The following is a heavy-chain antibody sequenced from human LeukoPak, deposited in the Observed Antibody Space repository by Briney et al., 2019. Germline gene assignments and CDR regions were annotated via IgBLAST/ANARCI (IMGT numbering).Heavy chain of an antibody. J-gene: IGHJ6*02. CDR3: ARSRSYGVTGGMDV. CDR2: IYSDGST. D-gene: IGHD1-26*01. V-gene: IGHV3-53*01. Sequence: GGSLRLSCAASEFTVSSNYMSWVRQAPGKGLEWVSVIYSDGSTYYADSVKGRYSISRDNSKNMLYLQMNSLRADDTAVYYCARSRSYGVTGGMDVWGQGTTVTVSS. CDR1: EFTVSSNY.